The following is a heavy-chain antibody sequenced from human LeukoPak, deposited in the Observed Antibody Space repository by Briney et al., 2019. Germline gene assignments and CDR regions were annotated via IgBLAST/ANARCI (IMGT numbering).Heavy chain of an antibody. CDR3: ARRFSVTNSLYRPFDY. Sequence: SETLSLTCTVSSGSISSSNYFWGWIRQPPGKGLEWIGSIYYSGSTYYNPSLKSRVTISVDTSKNQFSLKLRSVTAAGTAVYYCARRFSVTNSLYRPFDYWGQGILVTVSS. V-gene: IGHV4-39*01. CDR2: IYYSGST. D-gene: IGHD2-8*01. J-gene: IGHJ4*02. CDR1: SGSISSSNYF.